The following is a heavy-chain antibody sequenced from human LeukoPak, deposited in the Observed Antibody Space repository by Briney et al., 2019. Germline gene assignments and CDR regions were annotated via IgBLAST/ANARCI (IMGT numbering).Heavy chain of an antibody. D-gene: IGHD3-22*01. J-gene: IGHJ6*03. CDR1: GFTFDDYG. CDR2: INWNGGST. Sequence: GGSLRLSCAASGFTFDDYGMIRVRQAPGKGLEWVSGINWNGGSTAYADSVKGRFTISRDNAKNSLYLQMNSLRAEDTALYYCARPLHSSGYLNAMDVWGKGTTVTVSS. CDR3: ARPLHSSGYLNAMDV. V-gene: IGHV3-20*04.